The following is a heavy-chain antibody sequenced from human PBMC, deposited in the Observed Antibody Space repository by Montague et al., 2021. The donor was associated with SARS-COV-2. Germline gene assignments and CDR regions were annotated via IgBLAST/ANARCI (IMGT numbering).Heavy chain of an antibody. Sequence: SLRLSCAASGFTVSRTYMNWVRQAPGKGLEWVSAIYSGGSTYHADSVKGRFTISRDYSKNTLYLQMNSLRAEDTAVYYCARDVEGIAAGRSDAFDIWGQGTMVTVSS. V-gene: IGHV3-53*01. CDR2: IYSGGST. CDR3: ARDVEGIAAGRSDAFDI. D-gene: IGHD6-13*01. J-gene: IGHJ3*02. CDR1: GFTVSRTY.